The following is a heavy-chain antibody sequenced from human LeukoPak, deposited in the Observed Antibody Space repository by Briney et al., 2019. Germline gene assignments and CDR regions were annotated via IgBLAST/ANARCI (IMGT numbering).Heavy chain of an antibody. CDR2: IKSKTDGGTT. D-gene: IGHD3-22*01. CDR1: GFTFSNAG. Sequence: GGSLRLSCAASGFTFSNAGMSGVRQAPGKGLEWVGRIKSKTDGGTTDYAAPVKGRFTISRDDSKNTLYLQMNSLKTEDTAVYYCTTDQYYYDSSGYYSFFDYWGQGTLVTVSS. CDR3: TTDQYYYDSSGYYSFFDY. V-gene: IGHV3-15*01. J-gene: IGHJ4*02.